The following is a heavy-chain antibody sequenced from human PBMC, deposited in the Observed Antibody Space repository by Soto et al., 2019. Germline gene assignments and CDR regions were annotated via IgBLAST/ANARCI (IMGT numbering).Heavy chain of an antibody. V-gene: IGHV1-46*01. J-gene: IGHJ5*02. D-gene: IGHD1-7*01. CDR1: GYSITGNY. Sequence: QVQLVQSGAEVKKPGASVKVSCKASGYSITGNYIHWVRLTPRQGLEWMGTISPGSINKAYAKKFQGRVIMTRDKSTSTVYMELTSRPSEDTAVYYCARAQSWHYMVWWFDLWGQGTLVTVSS. CDR2: ISPGSINK. CDR3: ARAQSWHYMVWWFDL.